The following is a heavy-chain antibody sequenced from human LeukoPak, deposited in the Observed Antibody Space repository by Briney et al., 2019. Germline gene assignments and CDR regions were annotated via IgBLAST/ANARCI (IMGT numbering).Heavy chain of an antibody. CDR2: ISSSGGNT. Sequence: AGGSLRLSCAASGFTFSNYAMSWVRQAPGKGLEWVAAISSSGGNTNYADSVKGRFTISRDNSKNTLYLEMYSLRAEDTAVYYCATYSDFWSAYFVYWGQGTLVTVSS. D-gene: IGHD3-3*01. CDR1: GFTFSNYA. V-gene: IGHV3-23*01. CDR3: ATYSDFWSAYFVY. J-gene: IGHJ4*02.